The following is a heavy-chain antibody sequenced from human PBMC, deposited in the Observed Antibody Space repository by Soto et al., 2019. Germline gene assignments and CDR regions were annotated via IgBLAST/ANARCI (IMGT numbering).Heavy chain of an antibody. CDR1: GFTFSSYS. J-gene: IGHJ4*02. D-gene: IGHD2-15*01. V-gene: IGHV3-48*01. CDR3: ARDRGRSPLDY. CDR2: ISSSSRTI. Sequence: EVQLVESGGGLVQPGGSLRLSCAASGFTFSSYSMNWARQAPGKGLEWISYISSSSRTIYYPDYVKGRFTISRDNAKNSLYRQMNSLRAEDTAVYYCARDRGRSPLDYWGQGTLVTVSS.